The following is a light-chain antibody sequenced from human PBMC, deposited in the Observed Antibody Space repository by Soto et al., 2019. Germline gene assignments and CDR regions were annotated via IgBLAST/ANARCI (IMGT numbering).Light chain of an antibody. CDR3: HQSYSTPPYT. CDR1: QSISTY. V-gene: IGKV1-39*01. Sequence: DIQMTQSPSSLSASVGDRVTITCRASQSISTYLNWYQQKPGKAPNLLIYAASSLQSGVPSRFSGRGSWTDFTLTIASLQPEDFGTYYCHQSYSTPPYTFGQGTKLEI. J-gene: IGKJ2*01. CDR2: AAS.